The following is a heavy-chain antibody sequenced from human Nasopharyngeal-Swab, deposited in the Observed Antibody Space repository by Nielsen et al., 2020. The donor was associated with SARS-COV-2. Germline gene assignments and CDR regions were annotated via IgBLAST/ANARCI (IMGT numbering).Heavy chain of an antibody. CDR1: GFTFTSSA. CDR3: AAPYCSSTSCSDAFDI. D-gene: IGHD2-2*01. CDR2: IVVGSGNT. V-gene: IGHV1-58*02. Sequence: SVKVSCKASGFTFTSSAMQWVRQARGQRLEWIGWIVVGSGNTNYAQKFQERVTITRDMSTSTAYMELSSLRSEDTAVYYCAAPYCSSTSCSDAFDIRGQGTMVTVSS. J-gene: IGHJ3*02.